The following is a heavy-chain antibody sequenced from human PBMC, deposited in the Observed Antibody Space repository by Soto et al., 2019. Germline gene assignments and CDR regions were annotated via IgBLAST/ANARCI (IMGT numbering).Heavy chain of an antibody. D-gene: IGHD1-7*01. Sequence: PGGSLRLSCAASGFTFSSYSMNWVRQAPGKGLEWVSYISSSSSTIYYADSVKGRFTISRDNAKNSLYLQMNSLRDEDTAVYYCARASGTTIYYYYGMDVWGQGTTVTVSS. CDR1: GFTFSSYS. CDR2: ISSSSSTI. CDR3: ARASGTTIYYYYGMDV. J-gene: IGHJ6*02. V-gene: IGHV3-48*02.